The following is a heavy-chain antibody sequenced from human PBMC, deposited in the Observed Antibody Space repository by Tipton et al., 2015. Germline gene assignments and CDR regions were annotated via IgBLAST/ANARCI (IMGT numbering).Heavy chain of an antibody. D-gene: IGHD2-21*01. CDR1: GASVSTDPYF. CDR3: ARVGYCGGSCFSGYYGMDV. V-gene: IGHV4-61*01. Sequence: LRLSCNVSGASVSTDPYFWTWVRQPPGKGLEWVGYIFSSGSTNYNPSLKNRVTISLDTSNNQFSLNLRSVTAADTAVYYCARVGYCGGSCFSGYYGMDVWGRGTTVTVSS. J-gene: IGHJ6*02. CDR2: IFSSGST.